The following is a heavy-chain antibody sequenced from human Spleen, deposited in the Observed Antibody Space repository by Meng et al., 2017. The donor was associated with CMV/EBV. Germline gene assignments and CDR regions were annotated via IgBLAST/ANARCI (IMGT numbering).Heavy chain of an antibody. D-gene: IGHD2-8*01. CDR1: GYSFISYY. V-gene: IGHV1-46*01. Sequence: ASVKVSCKASGYSFISYYMHWVRQAPGQGLEWMGRINPSGGDTSYAQKFQGRVTMTRDTSISTAYMELSRLRSDDTAVYYCARTGGGDCTNGVCFFDYWGQGTLVTVSS. CDR2: INPSGGDT. CDR3: ARTGGGDCTNGVCFFDY. J-gene: IGHJ4*02.